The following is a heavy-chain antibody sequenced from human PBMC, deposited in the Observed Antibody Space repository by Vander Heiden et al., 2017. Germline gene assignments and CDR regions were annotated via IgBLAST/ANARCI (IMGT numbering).Heavy chain of an antibody. Sequence: QVQLVESGGGVVQPGRSLRLSCAASGFTFSSYGMHRVRQAPGKGLEWVAVIWYDGSNKYYGDSVKGRFTISRDNSKNTLYLQMNSLRAEDTALYYCARENYGGAFDIWGQGTMVTVSS. D-gene: IGHD3-10*01. CDR2: IWYDGSNK. CDR1: GFTFSSYG. J-gene: IGHJ3*02. CDR3: ARENYGGAFDI. V-gene: IGHV3-33*01.